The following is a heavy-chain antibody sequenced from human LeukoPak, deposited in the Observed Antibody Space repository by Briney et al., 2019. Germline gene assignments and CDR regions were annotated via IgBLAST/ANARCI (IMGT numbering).Heavy chain of an antibody. D-gene: IGHD3-9*01. J-gene: IGHJ6*02. CDR3: ARQGYDILTHPRYYYYGMDV. CDR1: GGTFSSYA. Sequence: SVKVSFKASGGTFSSYAISWVRQAPGQGLEWMGGIIPIFGTANYAQKFQGRVTITADESTSTAYMELSSLRSEDTAVYYCARQGYDILTHPRYYYYGMDVWGQGTTVTVSS. V-gene: IGHV1-69*13. CDR2: IIPIFGTA.